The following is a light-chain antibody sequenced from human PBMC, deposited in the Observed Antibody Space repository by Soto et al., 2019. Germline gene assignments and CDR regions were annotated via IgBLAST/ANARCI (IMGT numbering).Light chain of an antibody. CDR3: QQTYTCPWT. Sequence: DIRMPQSPSSLSASLGDTFTITCLASQGISDYLSWFQHKPGEAPKLLIYTASSLQGGVPLRFSGAGSRTDFSLTISGLQPEDSATYYCQQTYTCPWTFGQGTKVDIK. J-gene: IGKJ1*01. CDR2: TAS. CDR1: QGISDY. V-gene: IGKV1-39*01.